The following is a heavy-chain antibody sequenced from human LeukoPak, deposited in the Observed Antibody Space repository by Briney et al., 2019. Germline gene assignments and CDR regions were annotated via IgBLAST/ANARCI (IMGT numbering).Heavy chain of an antibody. J-gene: IGHJ4*02. CDR1: GGSISPDY. Sequence: TASETLSLTCTVSGGSISPDYWSWIRQPPGKGLEWIGYTYYTGTTNYNPSLKSRVTISVDRSKNHFSLKLSSVTAADTAVYYCATIAYNFDSWGQGTLVTVSS. CDR3: ATIAYNFDS. D-gene: IGHD1-1*01. CDR2: TYYTGTT. V-gene: IGHV4-59*12.